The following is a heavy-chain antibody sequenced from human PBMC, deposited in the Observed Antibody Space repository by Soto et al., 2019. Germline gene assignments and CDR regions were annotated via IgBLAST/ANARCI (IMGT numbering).Heavy chain of an antibody. D-gene: IGHD7-27*01. Sequence: QVQLQESGPGLVKPPQTLSLTCTVSGGSIGSGDYYWSWIRQPPGKGLEWIGYIYYSGSTYYNPSLKSRLTISVDTSKNQFSLKLNSVTAADTALYYCARAPYRGANSRGAFDIWGQGTMVHVSS. CDR3: ARAPYRGANSRGAFDI. CDR1: GGSIGSGDYY. V-gene: IGHV4-30-4*01. J-gene: IGHJ3*02. CDR2: IYYSGST.